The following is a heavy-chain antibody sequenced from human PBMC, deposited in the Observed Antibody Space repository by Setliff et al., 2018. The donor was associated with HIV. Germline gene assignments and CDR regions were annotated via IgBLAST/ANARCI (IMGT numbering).Heavy chain of an antibody. CDR3: ARATSPTLIVVVPAAMHYYFDY. J-gene: IGHJ4*02. Sequence: KSSETLSLTCTVSGGSISSGANYWSWIRQHPGKGLEWIGYIYYRGSTYYNPSLKSRVTISVDTSKNQFSLRLSSVTAADTAVYYCARATSPTLIVVVPAAMHYYFDYWGQGTLVTVSS. V-gene: IGHV4-30-4*08. CDR1: GGSISSGANY. CDR2: IYYRGST. D-gene: IGHD2-2*01.